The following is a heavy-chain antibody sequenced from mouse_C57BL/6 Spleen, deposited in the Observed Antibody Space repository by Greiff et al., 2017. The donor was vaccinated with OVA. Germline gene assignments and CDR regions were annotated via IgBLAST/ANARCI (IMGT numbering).Heavy chain of an antibody. CDR1: GFSLTRYG. CDR2: IWSGGST. CDR3: ASPYGNYGYFDV. J-gene: IGHJ1*03. Sequence: VQLQQSGPGLVQPSQSLSITCTVSGFSLTRYGVHWVRQSPGKGLEWLGVIWSGGSTDYNAAFISRLSISKDNSKSQVFFKMNSLQADDTAIYYCASPYGNYGYFDVWGTGTTVTVSS. V-gene: IGHV2-2*01. D-gene: IGHD2-1*01.